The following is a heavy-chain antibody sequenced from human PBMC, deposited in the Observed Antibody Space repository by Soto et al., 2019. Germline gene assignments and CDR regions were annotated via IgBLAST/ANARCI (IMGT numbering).Heavy chain of an antibody. Sequence: EVQVLESGGGLVQPGGSLRLSCAASGFTFSSYAMGWVRQAPGKGLEWVSAISGSGGSRYYGDSVKGRFTISRDNSKNTVSLQMNNLRAEDTAVYYCAKDLRAYFEAFDIWGQGTMVTVSS. CDR2: ISGSGGSR. V-gene: IGHV3-23*01. CDR1: GFTFSSYA. CDR3: AKDLRAYFEAFDI. D-gene: IGHD2-8*01. J-gene: IGHJ3*02.